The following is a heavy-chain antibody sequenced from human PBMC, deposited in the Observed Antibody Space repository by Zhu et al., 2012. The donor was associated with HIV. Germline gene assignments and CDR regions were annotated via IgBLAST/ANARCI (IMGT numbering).Heavy chain of an antibody. V-gene: IGHV4-39*01. CDR2: IYYSGNT. J-gene: IGHJ3*02. CDR3: ARHASRGXDAFDI. Sequence: QVQLQESGPGLVKPSKTLSLTCTVSGGSISSSSHYWGWIRQPPGKGLEWIGSIYYSGNTYYNPSLTSRVTISVDTSKNQFSLKVSSVTAADTAVYYCARHASRGXDAFDIWGQGTMVTVSS. CDR1: GGSISSSSHY.